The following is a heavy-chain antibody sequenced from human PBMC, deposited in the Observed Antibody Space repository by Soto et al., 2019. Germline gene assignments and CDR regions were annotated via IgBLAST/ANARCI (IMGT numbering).Heavy chain of an antibody. CDR2: VSHDGSVQ. CDR1: GFTFSNYG. Sequence: QVQLVESGGGVVQPGRSLRLSCAASGFTFSNYGMQWVRQDPGKGLEWVAVVSHDGSVQYYADSVKGRFTISRDNSNNILYLQMNSLRDEDTAVYYCAKEMTVRISDAFDIWGQGTMVIVSS. D-gene: IGHD2-21*02. J-gene: IGHJ3*02. CDR3: AKEMTVRISDAFDI. V-gene: IGHV3-30*18.